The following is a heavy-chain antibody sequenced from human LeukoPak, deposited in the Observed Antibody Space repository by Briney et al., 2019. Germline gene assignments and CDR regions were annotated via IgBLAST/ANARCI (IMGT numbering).Heavy chain of an antibody. CDR1: GDTFSSYA. D-gene: IGHD6-19*01. J-gene: IGHJ3*02. Sequence: ASVKVSCKASGDTFSSYAISWVRQAPGQGLEWMGGIIPIFGTANYAQKFQGRVTITADESTSTAYMELSSLRSEDTAVYYCARQEAVAPGAFDIWGQGTMVTVSS. CDR2: IIPIFGTA. V-gene: IGHV1-69*13. CDR3: ARQEAVAPGAFDI.